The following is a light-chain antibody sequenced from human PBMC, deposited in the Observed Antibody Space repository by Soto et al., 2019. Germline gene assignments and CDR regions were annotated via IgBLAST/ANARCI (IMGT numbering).Light chain of an antibody. CDR3: CSYAGGRTYV. Sequence: QSVLTQPASVSGSPGQSIIISCSGSSNDVGGYNLVSWYQRHPGKAPKVIIYEGTKRPSGLSTRFSGFKSGNTASLTISGLQAEDEADYYCCSYAGGRTYVFGSGTKVTVL. CDR2: EGT. J-gene: IGLJ1*01. V-gene: IGLV2-23*01. CDR1: SNDVGGYNL.